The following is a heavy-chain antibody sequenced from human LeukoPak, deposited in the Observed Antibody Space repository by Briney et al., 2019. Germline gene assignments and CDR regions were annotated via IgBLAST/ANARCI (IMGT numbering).Heavy chain of an antibody. CDR2: ISYDGSEK. J-gene: IGHJ5*02. CDR3: AKASGNYPLGNWFDP. D-gene: IGHD1-26*01. CDR1: GFTFSSYG. Sequence: AGGSLRLSCAASGFTFSSYGMHWVRQAPGKGLEWVAVISYDGSEKYHADSMKGRFTISRDNSQNSLYLQMNSQRAEDTAVYYCAKASGNYPLGNWFDPWGQGTLVTVSS. V-gene: IGHV3-30*18.